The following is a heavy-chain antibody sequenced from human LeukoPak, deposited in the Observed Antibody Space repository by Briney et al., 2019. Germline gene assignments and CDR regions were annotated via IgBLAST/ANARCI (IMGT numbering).Heavy chain of an antibody. CDR1: GFTFSSYA. Sequence: PGGSLRLSCAASGFTFSSYAMSWVRQAPGKGLEWVSGTSGSGGTTEYADSVKGRFTISRENAKNSLYLQMNNLRSDDTAVYSCARSNSIGHHDYWGQGTLVTVSS. V-gene: IGHV3-23*01. CDR3: ARSNSIGHHDY. J-gene: IGHJ4*02. CDR2: TSGSGGTT. D-gene: IGHD1-1*01.